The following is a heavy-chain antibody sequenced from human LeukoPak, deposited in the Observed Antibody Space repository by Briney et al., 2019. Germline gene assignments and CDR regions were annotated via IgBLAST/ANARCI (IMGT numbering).Heavy chain of an antibody. D-gene: IGHD5-18*01. CDR2: IYYSGST. J-gene: IGHJ6*03. Sequence: SETLSLTCTVSGGSISTYYWSWIRQPPGKGLEWIGYIYYSGSTYYNPSLKSRVTISVDTSKNQFSLKLSSVTAADTAVYYCARTDTAMVMGYYMDVWGKGTTVTVSS. CDR1: GGSISTYY. CDR3: ARTDTAMVMGYYMDV. V-gene: IGHV4-59*06.